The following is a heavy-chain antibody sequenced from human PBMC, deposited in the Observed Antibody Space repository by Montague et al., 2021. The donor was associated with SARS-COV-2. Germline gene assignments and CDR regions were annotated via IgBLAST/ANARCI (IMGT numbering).Heavy chain of an antibody. CDR2: SYPYGNT. Sequence: SETLSLTCEVDSEPLSAYYWSWVRKPPGKGMEWIGESYPYGNTSYNQSLMSRVTLSLGTSSNQFPLKLTSVTAADTAVYYCARVLEHNMGGDYWGQGILVTVSS. CDR3: ARVLEHNMGGDY. V-gene: IGHV4-34*01. CDR1: SEPLSAYY. J-gene: IGHJ4*02. D-gene: IGHD3-16*01.